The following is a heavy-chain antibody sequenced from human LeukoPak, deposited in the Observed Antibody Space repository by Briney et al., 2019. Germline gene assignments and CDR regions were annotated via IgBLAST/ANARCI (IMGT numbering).Heavy chain of an antibody. CDR1: GFTFSSYA. Sequence: PGRSLRLSCAASGFTFSSYAMHWVRQAPGKGLEWVAVISYDGSNKYYADSVKGRFTISRDNSKNTLYLQMNSLRAEDTAVYYCASDPAEYYGFDYWGQGTLVTVSS. D-gene: IGHD2-21*01. CDR2: ISYDGSNK. J-gene: IGHJ4*02. CDR3: ASDPAEYYGFDY. V-gene: IGHV3-30-3*01.